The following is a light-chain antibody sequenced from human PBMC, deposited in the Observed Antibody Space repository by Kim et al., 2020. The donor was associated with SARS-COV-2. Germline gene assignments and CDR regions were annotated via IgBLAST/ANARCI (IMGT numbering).Light chain of an antibody. CDR3: QAWESSTYG. J-gene: IGLJ1*01. CDR1: KLGEKY. V-gene: IGLV3-1*01. Sequence: SYELTQPPSVSVSPRQTASITCSGDKLGEKYACWYQQKPGQSPVLVIYQDSKRPSGIPERFSGSNSGNTATLTISGTQAMDEADYYCQAWESSTYGFGTGTKVTVL. CDR2: QDS.